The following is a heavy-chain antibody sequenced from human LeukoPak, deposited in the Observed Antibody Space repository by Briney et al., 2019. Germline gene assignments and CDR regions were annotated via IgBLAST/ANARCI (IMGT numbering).Heavy chain of an antibody. V-gene: IGHV3-21*01. Sequence: GSLRLSCAASGFTFSSYSMNWVRQAPGKGLEWVSSISSSSSYIYYADSVKGRFTISRDNAKNSLYLQMNSLRAEDTAVYYCARVEEGGDWYTPGACAEYFEHWGQGTLVTVSS. CDR1: GFTFSSYS. J-gene: IGHJ1*01. CDR2: ISSSSSYI. D-gene: IGHD2-21*02. CDR3: ARVEEGGDWYTPGACAEYFEH.